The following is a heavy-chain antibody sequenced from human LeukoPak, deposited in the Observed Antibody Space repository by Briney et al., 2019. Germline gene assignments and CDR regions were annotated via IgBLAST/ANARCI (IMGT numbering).Heavy chain of an antibody. J-gene: IGHJ4*02. CDR1: GGSISSSSYC. D-gene: IGHD6-13*01. Sequence: SETLSLTCTVSGGSISSSSYCWGWIRQPPGKGLEWIGSICYSGSTNYNPSLKSRVTISVDTSKNQFSLKLSSVTAADTAVYYCARGKRGYSSSWYDYWGQGTLVTVSS. V-gene: IGHV4-39*07. CDR3: ARGKRGYSSSWYDY. CDR2: ICYSGST.